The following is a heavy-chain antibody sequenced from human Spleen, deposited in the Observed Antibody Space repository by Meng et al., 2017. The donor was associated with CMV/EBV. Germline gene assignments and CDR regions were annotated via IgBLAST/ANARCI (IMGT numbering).Heavy chain of an antibody. CDR1: GYTFTNYW. V-gene: IGHV5-51*01. CDR3: ARQPCTTTTCYSDAFDI. J-gene: IGHJ3*02. Sequence: GESLKISCEGSGYTFTNYWIGWVRQLPGKGLEWMGIIYPGDSDTRYSPSFQGQVTISADKSITTAYLQWSSLKASDIAMYYCARQPCTTTTCYSDAFDIWGQGTMVTVSS. D-gene: IGHD2-2*02. CDR2: IYPGDSDT.